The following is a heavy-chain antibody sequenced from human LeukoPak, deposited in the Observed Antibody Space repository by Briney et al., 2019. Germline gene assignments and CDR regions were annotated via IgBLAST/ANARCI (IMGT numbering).Heavy chain of an antibody. D-gene: IGHD6-19*01. Sequence: GGSLRLSCAASGFTFSGYAMHCVRQAPGKGLEWVAVISYDGSNDYYADSVKGRFTISRDNSKNTLYLQMNSLGAEDTAVYYLATNGPGIAVAGYVDYWGQGTLVTVSS. J-gene: IGHJ4*02. CDR3: ATNGPGIAVAGYVDY. CDR1: GFTFSGYA. V-gene: IGHV3-30-3*01. CDR2: ISYDGSND.